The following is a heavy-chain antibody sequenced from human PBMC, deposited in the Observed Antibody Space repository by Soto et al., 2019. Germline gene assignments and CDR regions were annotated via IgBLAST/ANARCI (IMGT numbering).Heavy chain of an antibody. V-gene: IGHV3-33*01. CDR2: IWYDGSNK. J-gene: IGHJ4*02. CDR3: ARDRIAARARYFDY. Sequence: HPGGSLRLSCAASGFTFSSYGMHWVRQAPGKGLEWVAVIWYDGSNKYYADSVKGRFTISRDNSKNTLYLQMNSLRAEDTAVYYCARDRIAARARYFDYWGQGTLVTVSS. CDR1: GFTFSSYG. D-gene: IGHD6-6*01.